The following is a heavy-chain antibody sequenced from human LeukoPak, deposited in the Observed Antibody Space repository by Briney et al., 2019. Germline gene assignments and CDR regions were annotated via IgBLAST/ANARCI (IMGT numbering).Heavy chain of an antibody. CDR1: GDSISYFY. D-gene: IGHD3-10*01. Sequence: SETLSLTCSVSGDSISYFYWSWIRQAAGKGLEWIGRISGSGSTDYNASLKSRVTMSVDTSKNQLSLKVISVTAADTAVYYCARDRYYYGSGSYYMDVWGKGTTVTVSS. CDR2: ISGSGST. J-gene: IGHJ6*03. V-gene: IGHV4-4*07. CDR3: ARDRYYYGSGSYYMDV.